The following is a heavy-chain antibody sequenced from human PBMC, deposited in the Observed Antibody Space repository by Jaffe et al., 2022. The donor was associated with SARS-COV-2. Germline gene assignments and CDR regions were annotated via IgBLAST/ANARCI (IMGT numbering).Heavy chain of an antibody. CDR2: IKQDGSEK. J-gene: IGHJ6*02. Sequence: EVQLVESGGGLVQPGGSLRLSCAASGFTFSSYWMSWVRQAPGKGLEWVANIKQDGSEKYYVDSVKGRFTISRDNAKNSLYLQMNSLRAEDTAVYYCARDLWEWLSPTTTHYYGMDVWGQGTTVTVSS. CDR1: GFTFSSYW. D-gene: IGHD3-3*01. CDR3: ARDLWEWLSPTTTHYYGMDV. V-gene: IGHV3-7*01.